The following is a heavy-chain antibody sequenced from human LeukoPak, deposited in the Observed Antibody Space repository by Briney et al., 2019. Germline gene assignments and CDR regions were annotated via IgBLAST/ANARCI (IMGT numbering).Heavy chain of an antibody. V-gene: IGHV4-4*02. CDR3: ARGPYYDSSGYLFDY. D-gene: IGHD3-22*01. CDR2: ISHSGST. Sequence: SETLTLTCAVSGGSISSSNWWSWVRQPPGKGLEWIGEISHSGSTNYNPSLKSRVTISVDKSKNQFSLRLSSVTAADTAVYYCARGPYYDSSGYLFDYWGQGSLVTVPS. J-gene: IGHJ4*02. CDR1: GGSISSSNW.